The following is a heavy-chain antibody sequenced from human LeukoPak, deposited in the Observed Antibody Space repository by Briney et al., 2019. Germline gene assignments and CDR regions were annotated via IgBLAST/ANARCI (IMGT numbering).Heavy chain of an antibody. CDR3: ARVGYFDSSTYRLPNGDAFDI. CDR2: ISPNSGVT. CDR1: GYTFTDYY. V-gene: IGHV1-2*02. J-gene: IGHJ3*02. D-gene: IGHD3-22*01. Sequence: EASVKVSCKASGYTFTDYYMQWVRQAPGQGLEWMGWISPNSGVTNYAQKSQGRVTMTRDTSISTAYMELSGLRSDDTAFYYCARVGYFDSSTYRLPNGDAFDIWGQGTIVTVSS.